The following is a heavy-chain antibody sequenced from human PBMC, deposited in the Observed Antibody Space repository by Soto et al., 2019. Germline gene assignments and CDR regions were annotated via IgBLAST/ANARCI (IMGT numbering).Heavy chain of an antibody. J-gene: IGHJ4*02. Sequence: VQLVESGGGLIQPGGSLRLSCAASGFTVSNNHMTWVRQAAGKGLELVSFVHGGGSTSYADSVKGRFTISRDNSKNTLYLQMDSLRAEDTAIYYCAGRLTTDASIDYWGRGTLVTVSS. CDR2: VHGGGST. D-gene: IGHD3-16*01. CDR3: AGRLTTDASIDY. V-gene: IGHV3-53*01. CDR1: GFTVSNNH.